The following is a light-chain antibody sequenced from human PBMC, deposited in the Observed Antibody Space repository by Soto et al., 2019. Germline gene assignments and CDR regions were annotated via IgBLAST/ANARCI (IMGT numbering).Light chain of an antibody. CDR3: TSHTTSSAVL. J-gene: IGLJ2*01. V-gene: IGLV2-14*03. CDR2: AVS. CDR1: SSDVGNYDY. Sequence: QSVLTQPASVSGSPGQSITISCTGTSSDVGNYDYVSWYQQHPGKAPKLMIYAVSTRPSGVSIRFSGSKSGNAASLTLSGLQAEDEADDYCTSHTTSSAVLFGGGTKVSVL.